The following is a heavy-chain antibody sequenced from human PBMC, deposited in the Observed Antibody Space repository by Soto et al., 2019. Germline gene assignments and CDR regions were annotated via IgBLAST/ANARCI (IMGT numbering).Heavy chain of an antibody. CDR3: ARGDYSNYVPYYYYGMDV. V-gene: IGHV6-1*01. Sequence: SQTLSLTCAISVDSVSSNSAAWNWIRQSPSRGLEWLGRTYYRSKWYNDYAVSVKSRITINPDTSKNQFSLQLNSVTPEDTAVYYCARGDYSNYVPYYYYGMDVWGQGTTVTVS. J-gene: IGHJ6*02. D-gene: IGHD4-4*01. CDR2: TYYRSKWYN. CDR1: VDSVSSNSAA.